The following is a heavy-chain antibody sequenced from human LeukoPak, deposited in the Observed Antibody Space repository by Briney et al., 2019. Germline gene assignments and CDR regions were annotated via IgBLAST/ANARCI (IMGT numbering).Heavy chain of an antibody. J-gene: IGHJ4*02. CDR1: GGSISSSSYY. V-gene: IGHV4-39*07. CDR2: IYYSGST. D-gene: IGHD1-26*01. CDR3: EVGATRGDY. Sequence: PSETLSLTCTVSGGSISSSSYYWGWIRQPPGEGLEWIGSIYYSGSTYYNPSLKSRVTISVDTSKNQFSLKLSSVTAADTAVYYCEVGATRGDYWGQGTLVTVSS.